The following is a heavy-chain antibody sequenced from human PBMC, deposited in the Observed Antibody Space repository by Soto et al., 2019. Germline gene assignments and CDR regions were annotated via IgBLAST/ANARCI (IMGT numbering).Heavy chain of an antibody. CDR2: IYYSGST. CDR3: ARHRFDDSSPLTGKDAFDT. CDR1: GGSISSYY. Sequence: SETLSLTCTVSGGSISSYYWSWIRQPPGKGLEWIGYIYYSGSTNYNPSLKSRVTISVDTSKNQFSLKLSSVTAADTAVYYCARHRFDDSSPLTGKDAFDTWGQGTLLTVSS. V-gene: IGHV4-59*08. J-gene: IGHJ3*02. D-gene: IGHD4-4*01.